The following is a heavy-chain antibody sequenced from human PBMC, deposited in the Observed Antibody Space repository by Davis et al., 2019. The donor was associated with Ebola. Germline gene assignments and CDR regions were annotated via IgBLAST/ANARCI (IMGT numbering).Heavy chain of an antibody. CDR2: ISAYNGNT. CDR1: GYTFTSYG. CDR3: ARVKRAIAVAAPDY. V-gene: IGHV1-18*04. J-gene: IGHJ4*02. D-gene: IGHD6-19*01. Sequence: ASVKVSCKASGYTFTSYGISWVRQAPGQGLEWMGWISAYNGNTNYAQKLQGRVTMTTDTSTSTAYMELRSLRSDDTAVYYCARVKRAIAVAAPDYWGQGTLVTVSS.